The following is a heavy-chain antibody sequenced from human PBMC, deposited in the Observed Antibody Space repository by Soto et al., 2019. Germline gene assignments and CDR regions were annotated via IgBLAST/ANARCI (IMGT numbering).Heavy chain of an antibody. CDR2: ISSSSSTI. V-gene: IGHV3-48*01. J-gene: IGHJ5*02. Sequence: GGSLRLSCAASGFTFSSYSMNWVRQAPGKGLEWVSYISSSSSTIYYADSVKGRFTISRDNAKNSLYLQMNSLRAEDTAVYYCARAYKNNWFDPWGQGTLVTVSS. D-gene: IGHD1-1*01. CDR1: GFTFSSYS. CDR3: ARAYKNNWFDP.